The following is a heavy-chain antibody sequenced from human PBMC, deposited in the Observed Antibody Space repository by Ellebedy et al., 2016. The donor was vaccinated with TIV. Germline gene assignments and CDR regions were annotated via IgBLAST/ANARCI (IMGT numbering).Heavy chain of an antibody. J-gene: IGHJ4*02. D-gene: IGHD2-2*01. CDR3: AASESADSDY. CDR1: GDSISSGGYY. CDR2: IYYNGRT. Sequence: MPSETLSLTCTVSGDSISSGGYYWSWIRQHPGKGLEWIAYIYYNGRTYYNPSLKSLVTISMDTSMNQFSLKLSSVTAADTAVYYCAASESADSDYWGPGTLVTVSS. V-gene: IGHV4-31*01.